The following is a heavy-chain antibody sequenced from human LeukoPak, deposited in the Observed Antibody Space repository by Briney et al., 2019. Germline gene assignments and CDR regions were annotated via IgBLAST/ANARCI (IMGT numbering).Heavy chain of an antibody. J-gene: IGHJ4*02. CDR3: TRSVVTTADFDY. CDR1: GFTFSDYN. V-gene: IGHV3-48*01. CDR2: ISSSSITI. D-gene: IGHD2-21*02. Sequence: GGSLRLSCAASGFTFSDYNMNWVRQAPGKGLEWLSYISSSSITIYYADSVKGRFTVSRDNSKSTLYLHLNIPRPEDTAVYYCTRSVVTTADFDYWGQGTLVTVSS.